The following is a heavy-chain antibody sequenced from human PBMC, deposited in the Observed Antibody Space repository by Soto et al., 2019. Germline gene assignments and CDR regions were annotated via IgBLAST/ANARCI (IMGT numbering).Heavy chain of an antibody. V-gene: IGHV4-39*01. J-gene: IGHJ5*02. CDR3: ASHDETPTHRGLRWFDP. Sequence: QVQLPESGTGLVRPSETLSLTCTVSGDSISGSYYYCGWLRHSPGTGLEWIASICSSGSTYSNPSLKIRVTRFVDASMPQCTLDLTSVTAADMSMYYCASHDETPTHRGLRWFDPWGLGSLVPVSS. D-gene: IGHD2-8*01. CDR1: GDSISGSYYY. CDR2: ICSSGST.